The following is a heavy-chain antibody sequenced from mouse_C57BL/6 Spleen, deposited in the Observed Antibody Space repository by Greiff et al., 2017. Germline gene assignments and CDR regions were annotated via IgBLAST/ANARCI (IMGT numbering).Heavy chain of an antibody. V-gene: IGHV1-52*01. D-gene: IGHD3-2*02. CDR1: GYTFTSYW. CDR3: AREEQLRLPLDY. J-gene: IGHJ2*01. CDR2: IDPSDSET. Sequence: VKLQQPGAELVRPGSSVKLSCKASGYTFTSYWMHWVKQRPRQGLEWIGNIDPSDSETHYNQKFKDKATLTVDKSSSTAYMQLSSLASDDSAVYYSAREEQLRLPLDYWGQGTTLTVSS.